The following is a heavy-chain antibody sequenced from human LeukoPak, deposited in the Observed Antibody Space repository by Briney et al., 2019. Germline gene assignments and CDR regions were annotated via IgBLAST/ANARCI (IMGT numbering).Heavy chain of an antibody. CDR2: IHYSGST. CDR1: GGSISSGGYY. D-gene: IGHD6-19*01. Sequence: SETLSLTCTVSGGSISSGGYYWNWIRQPPGKGLEWIGYIHYSGSTNHNASLKSRVTISVDTSKNQFSLKLSSVTAADTAVYYCARDGVAGGFDYWGQGTLVTVSS. CDR3: ARDGVAGGFDY. J-gene: IGHJ4*02. V-gene: IGHV4-61*08.